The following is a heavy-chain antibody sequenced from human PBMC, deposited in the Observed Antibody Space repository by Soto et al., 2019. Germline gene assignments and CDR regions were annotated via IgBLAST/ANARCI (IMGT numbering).Heavy chain of an antibody. V-gene: IGHV1-18*01. Sequence: ASVNVSCKASGYTFTSYGISWVRQAPGQGLEWMGWISAYNGNTNYAQKLQGRVTMTTDTSTSTAYMELRSLRSDDTAVYYCARGCSSSSYYYYYMDVWGKGTTVTVSS. J-gene: IGHJ6*03. CDR1: GYTFTSYG. CDR2: ISAYNGNT. CDR3: ARGCSSSSYYYYYMDV. D-gene: IGHD6-6*01.